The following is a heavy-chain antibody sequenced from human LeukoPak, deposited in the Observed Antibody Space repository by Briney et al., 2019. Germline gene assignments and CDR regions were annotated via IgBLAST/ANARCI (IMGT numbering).Heavy chain of an antibody. CDR2: IDPNSGGT. J-gene: IGHJ3*02. Sequence: ASVKVSCKASGYTFIDSYIHWFRQAPGQGLEWMGWIDPNSGGTNYAQKFQGRVTMTRDTSISTAYMELSRLRSDDTAVYYCASPASVVVVAARTDDAFDIWGQGAMVTVSS. CDR3: ASPASVVVVAARTDDAFDI. D-gene: IGHD2-15*01. V-gene: IGHV1-2*02. CDR1: GYTFIDSY.